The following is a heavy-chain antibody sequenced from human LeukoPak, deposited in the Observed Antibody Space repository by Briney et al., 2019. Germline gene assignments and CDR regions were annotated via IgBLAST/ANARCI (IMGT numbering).Heavy chain of an antibody. Sequence: GGSLRLSCAASGFTFSSYSMNWVRQAPGKGLEWVSSISSSSSYIYYADSVKGRFTISRDNAKNSLYLQMNSLRAEDTAVYYCARASITGTLDAFDIWGQGTMVTVSS. CDR1: GFTFSSYS. V-gene: IGHV3-21*01. J-gene: IGHJ3*02. D-gene: IGHD1-7*01. CDR2: ISSSSSYI. CDR3: ARASITGTLDAFDI.